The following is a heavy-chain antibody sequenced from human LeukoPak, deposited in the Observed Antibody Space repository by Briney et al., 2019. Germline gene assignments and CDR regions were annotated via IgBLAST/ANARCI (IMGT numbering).Heavy chain of an antibody. J-gene: IGHJ4*02. CDR2: ITSSSTYI. D-gene: IGHD5-24*01. CDR1: GFTFSTYN. Sequence: PGGSLRLSCAASGFTFSTYNMNWVRQAPGKELEWVSSITSSSTYIYYADSVKGRFTISRDNAKNSLYLQMSSLRAEDTAVYYCARSRGGYNSKNFDYWGQGTLVTVSS. V-gene: IGHV3-21*01. CDR3: ARSRGGYNSKNFDY.